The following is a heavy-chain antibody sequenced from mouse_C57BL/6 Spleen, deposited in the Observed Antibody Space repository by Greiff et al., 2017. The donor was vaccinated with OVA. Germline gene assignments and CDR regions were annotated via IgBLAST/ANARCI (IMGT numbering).Heavy chain of an antibody. Sequence: QVQLQQSGAELVKPGASVKLSCKASGYTFTSYWMQWVKQRPGQGLEWIGEIDPSDSYTNYNQKFKGKATLTVDTSSSTAYMQLSSLTSEDSAVYYCARKPPFDYWGQGTTLTVSS. CDR2: IDPSDSYT. CDR3: ARKPPFDY. V-gene: IGHV1-50*01. J-gene: IGHJ2*01. CDR1: GYTFTSYW.